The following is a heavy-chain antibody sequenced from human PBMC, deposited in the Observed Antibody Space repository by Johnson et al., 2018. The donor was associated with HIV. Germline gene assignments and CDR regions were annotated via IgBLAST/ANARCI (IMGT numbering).Heavy chain of an antibody. CDR3: ALSYSLDAFDI. D-gene: IGHD2-21*01. Sequence: QVQLVESGGGLVKPGGSLRLSCAASGFIFSDYYMSWIRQAPGKGLEWVSYISSSGTNIYYADSVKGRFSISRDISKNTLYLQMNSLRAEDTAVYYCALSYSLDAFDIWGQGTMFTVSS. CDR2: ISSSGTNI. V-gene: IGHV3-11*04. CDR1: GFIFSDYY. J-gene: IGHJ3*02.